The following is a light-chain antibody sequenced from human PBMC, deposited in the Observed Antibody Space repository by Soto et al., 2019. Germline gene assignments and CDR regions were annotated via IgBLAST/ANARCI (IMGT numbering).Light chain of an antibody. CDR2: EVT. V-gene: IGLV2-14*01. CDR1: SSDVGYYNY. J-gene: IGLJ1*01. CDR3: SSYTSSSTYV. Sequence: QSALTQPASVSGSPGQSITISCTGTSSDVGYYNYVSWFQQHPGKAPKLVIYEVTYRPSGVSNRFSGSKSGNTASLTISGLQAEDEADYSCSSYTSSSTYVVGTGTKLTVL.